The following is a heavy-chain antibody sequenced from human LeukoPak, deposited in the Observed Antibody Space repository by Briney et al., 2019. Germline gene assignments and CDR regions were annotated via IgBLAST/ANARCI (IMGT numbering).Heavy chain of an antibody. Sequence: SETLSLTSIVSGGPISGNSYYWGWIRQPPGKGLEWIGRIYFSGTTHYDPSLKSRVTISVDTSKNQFSLRLSSVTAADTAVYYCARHTGYGDYVVFDIWGQGTMVTVSS. CDR1: GGPISGNSYY. J-gene: IGHJ3*02. CDR2: IYFSGTT. D-gene: IGHD4-17*01. CDR3: ARHTGYGDYVVFDI. V-gene: IGHV4-39*01.